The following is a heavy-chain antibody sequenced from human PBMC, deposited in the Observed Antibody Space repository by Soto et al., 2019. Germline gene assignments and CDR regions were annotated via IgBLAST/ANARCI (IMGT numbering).Heavy chain of an antibody. CDR1: GFTFGDYY. CDR3: ARDRAMATMTFDS. V-gene: IGHV3-11*01. J-gene: IGHJ4*02. Sequence: PGGSLRLSCAASGFTFGDYYMAWIRQPPGKGPKWISFISREGNNVFYEESVKGRFTISRDNARNSLFLQMTSLTPEDTAVYYCARDRAMATMTFDSWGPGSLVTVSS. D-gene: IGHD5-12*01. CDR2: ISREGNNV.